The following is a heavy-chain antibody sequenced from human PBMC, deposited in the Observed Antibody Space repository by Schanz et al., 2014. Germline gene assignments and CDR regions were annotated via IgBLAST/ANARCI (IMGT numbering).Heavy chain of an antibody. CDR1: GYTFSFTSYN. D-gene: IGHD3-3*01. V-gene: IGHV1-46*01. CDR3: ARGFDFWDR. CDR2: INSSGGGT. J-gene: IGHJ4*02. Sequence: QVQVEQSGPEVKKPGASVTVSCQASGYTFSFTSYNVHWVRQAPGQGLEWMGYINSSGGGTSYAQKFQDRLTMTRDASTSTVYMELSSLRSEDTAVYYCARGFDFWDRWGQGTLVIVSS.